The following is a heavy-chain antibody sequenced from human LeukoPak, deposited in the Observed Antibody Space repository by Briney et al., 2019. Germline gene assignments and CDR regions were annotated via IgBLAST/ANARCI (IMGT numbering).Heavy chain of an antibody. Sequence: GFTFXXYXXXWVRQAXGKGXXXVXFIRYDGSNKYYADSVKGRFTISRDNSKNTLYLQMNSLRAEDTAVYYCAKGLWGSSWYGVDYWGQGTLVTVSS. J-gene: IGHJ4*02. CDR2: IRYDGSNK. CDR1: GFTFXXYX. V-gene: IGHV3-30*02. D-gene: IGHD6-13*01. CDR3: AKGLWGSSWYGVDY.